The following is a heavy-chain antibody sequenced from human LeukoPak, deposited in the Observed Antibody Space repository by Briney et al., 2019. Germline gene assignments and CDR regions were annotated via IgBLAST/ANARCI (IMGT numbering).Heavy chain of an antibody. CDR1: GYTFTSYD. Sequence: GASVKVSCKASGYTFTSYDINWVRQATGQGLEWMGWMNPNSGNTGYAQKFQGRVTMTRNTSISTAYMELSSLRSEDTAVYYCARATSAGGYYDILTRFRGLNYYYYMDVWGKGTTVTISS. V-gene: IGHV1-8*01. CDR3: ARATSAGGYYDILTRFRGLNYYYYMDV. D-gene: IGHD3-9*01. J-gene: IGHJ6*03. CDR2: MNPNSGNT.